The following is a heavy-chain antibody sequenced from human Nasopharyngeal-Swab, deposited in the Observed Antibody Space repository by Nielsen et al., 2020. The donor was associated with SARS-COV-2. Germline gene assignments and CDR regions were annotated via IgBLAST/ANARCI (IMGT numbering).Heavy chain of an antibody. CDR1: GGSFSGYY. CDR2: INHSGST. CDR3: ARELPGYSSLDY. J-gene: IGHJ4*02. V-gene: IGHV4-34*01. Sequence: SETLSLTCAVYGGSFSGYYWSWIRQPPGKGLEWIGEINHSGSTNYNPSLKSRVTISVDTSKNQFSLKLSSVTAADTAVYYCARELPGYSSLDYWGQGTLVTVSS. D-gene: IGHD6-19*01.